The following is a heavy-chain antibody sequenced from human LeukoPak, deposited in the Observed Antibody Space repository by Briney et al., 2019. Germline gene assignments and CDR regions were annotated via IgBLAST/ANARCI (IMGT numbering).Heavy chain of an antibody. CDR2: ISGSGGST. CDR3: ARDINIGYCSSTSCGGAFDI. V-gene: IGHV3-23*01. CDR1: GFTFSSYA. D-gene: IGHD2-2*01. Sequence: GGSLRLSCAASGFTFSSYAMSWVRQAPGKGLEWVSAISGSGGSTYYADSVKGRFTISRDNAKNSLYLQMNSLRAEDTAVYYCARDINIGYCSSTSCGGAFDIWGQGTMVTVSS. J-gene: IGHJ3*02.